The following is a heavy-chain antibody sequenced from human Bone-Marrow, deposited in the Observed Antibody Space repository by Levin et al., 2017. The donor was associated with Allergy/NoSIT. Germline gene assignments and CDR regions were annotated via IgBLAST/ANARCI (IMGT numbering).Heavy chain of an antibody. D-gene: IGHD4-17*01. CDR1: GFTFSSYD. CDR2: IGTAGDT. J-gene: IGHJ3*02. CDR3: ARGFITNGDSPSPCAFDI. V-gene: IGHV3-13*01. Sequence: TGGSLRLSCAASGFTFSSYDMHWVRQATGKGLEWVSAIGTAGDTYYPGSVKGRFTISRENAKNSLYLQMNSLRAGDTAVYYCARGFITNGDSPSPCAFDIWGQGTMVTVSS.